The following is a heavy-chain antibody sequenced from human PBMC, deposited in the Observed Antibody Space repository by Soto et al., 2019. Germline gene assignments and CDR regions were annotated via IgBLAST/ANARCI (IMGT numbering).Heavy chain of an antibody. CDR2: IKQDGSEK. V-gene: IGHV3-7*01. J-gene: IGHJ4*02. D-gene: IGHD3-3*01. CDR3: ATSQDYDFWSGYYPLIYFDY. CDR1: GFTFSSYW. Sequence: GGSLRLSCASSGFTFSSYWMSWVRQAPGKGLEWVANIKQDGSEKYYVDSVKGRFTISRDNAKNSLYLQMNSLRAEDTAVYYCATSQDYDFWSGYYPLIYFDYWGQGT.